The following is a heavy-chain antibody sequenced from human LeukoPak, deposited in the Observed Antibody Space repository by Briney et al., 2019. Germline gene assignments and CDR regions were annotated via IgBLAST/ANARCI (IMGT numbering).Heavy chain of an antibody. V-gene: IGHV1-69*05. CDR3: ARERGGESSGWPYYFDY. J-gene: IGHJ4*02. CDR1: GGTFSSYA. Sequence: SVKVSCKASGGTFSSYAISWVRQAPGQGLEWMGRIIPIFGTANYAQKFQGRVKINTDESTSTAYMELSSLRSEDTAVYYCARERGGESSGWPYYFDYWGQGTLVTVSS. CDR2: IIPIFGTA. D-gene: IGHD6-19*01.